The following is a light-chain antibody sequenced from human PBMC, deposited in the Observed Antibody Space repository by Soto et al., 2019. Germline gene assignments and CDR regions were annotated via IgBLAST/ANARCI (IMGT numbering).Light chain of an antibody. V-gene: IGKV3-20*01. Sequence: EIVLTQSPGTLSLSPGERATLSCRASQSLNGNYVAWYQQKPVQAPRLLIYGASNRATGIPDRFAGSGSGTDISLTISRLEPEDFAVYYCQQHGSSPTFGQGTKVEIK. CDR2: GAS. CDR3: QQHGSSPT. CDR1: QSLNGNY. J-gene: IGKJ1*01.